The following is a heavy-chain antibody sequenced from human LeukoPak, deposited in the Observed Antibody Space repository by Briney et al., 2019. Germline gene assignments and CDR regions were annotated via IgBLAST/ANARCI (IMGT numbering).Heavy chain of an antibody. CDR2: TYYSGST. V-gene: IGHV4-30-4*08. J-gene: IGHJ3*02. CDR3: ARGFTVVTPEGAFDI. D-gene: IGHD4-23*01. CDR1: GGSISSGDYY. Sequence: SETLSLTCTVSGGSISSGDYYWSWIRQPPGKGLEWIGYTYYSGSTYYNPSLKSRVTISVDTSKNQFSLKLSSVTAADTAVYYCARGFTVVTPEGAFDIWGQGTMVTVSS.